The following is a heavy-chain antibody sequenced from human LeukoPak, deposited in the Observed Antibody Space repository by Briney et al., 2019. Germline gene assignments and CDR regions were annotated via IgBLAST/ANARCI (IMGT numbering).Heavy chain of an antibody. CDR1: GFTFSNAW. Sequence: PGGSLRLSYAASGFTFSNAWMSWVRQAPGKGLEWVTAISYDGSNKYYADSVKGRFTISRDNAKNSLFLQMNSLRAEDTAVYYCARVLEAAAFDYWGQGTLVTVSS. CDR2: ISYDGSNK. CDR3: ARVLEAAAFDY. J-gene: IGHJ4*02. V-gene: IGHV3-30*03. D-gene: IGHD6-13*01.